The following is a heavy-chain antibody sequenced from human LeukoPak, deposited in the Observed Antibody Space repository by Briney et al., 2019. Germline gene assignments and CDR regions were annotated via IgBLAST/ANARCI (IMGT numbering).Heavy chain of an antibody. CDR2: IYHSGNT. CDR1: GGSFSGYY. V-gene: IGHV4-34*01. D-gene: IGHD3-22*01. Sequence: PSETLSLTCAVYGGSFSGYYWSWIRQPPGKGLECIGYIYHSGNTYYNPSLKSRVTISVDRSKNQFSLNLTSVTAADTAVYYCARTSETYYYDSSRYFFDYWGRGTLVTVSS. J-gene: IGHJ4*02. CDR3: ARTSETYYYDSSRYFFDY.